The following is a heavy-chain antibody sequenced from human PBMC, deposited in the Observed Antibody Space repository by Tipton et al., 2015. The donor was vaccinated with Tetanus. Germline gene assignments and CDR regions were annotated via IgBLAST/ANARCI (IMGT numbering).Heavy chain of an antibody. Sequence: TLSLTCTVSGDSVSGYYWSWIRQPPGKGLEWIGYVYHSGATNYHPSLKSRLAISADTSKNQFSLNLRSVITADTAVYYCARANNDYPKKGPFDYWGQGILVIVSS. J-gene: IGHJ4*02. CDR2: VYHSGAT. V-gene: IGHV4-59*02. D-gene: IGHD5-12*01. CDR1: GDSVSGYY. CDR3: ARANNDYPKKGPFDY.